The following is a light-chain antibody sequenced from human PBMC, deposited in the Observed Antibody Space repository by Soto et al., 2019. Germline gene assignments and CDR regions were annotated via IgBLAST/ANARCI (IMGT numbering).Light chain of an antibody. V-gene: IGKV4-1*01. CDR3: QQYYSTPRT. CDR1: QSILYSSINRNY. J-gene: IGKJ1*01. Sequence: DIVMTQSPDSLAVSLGERVTINCKSSQSILYSSINRNYLAWFQQKPGQPPKLLIYWASTRESGVPDRFSGSGSGTDFTLTISSLQAEDVAVYFCQQYYSTPRTFGQGTKVEIK. CDR2: WAS.